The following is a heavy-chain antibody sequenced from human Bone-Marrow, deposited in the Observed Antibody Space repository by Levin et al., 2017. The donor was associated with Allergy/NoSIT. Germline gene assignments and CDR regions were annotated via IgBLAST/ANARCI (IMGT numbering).Heavy chain of an antibody. CDR1: GGSISSGGYY. D-gene: IGHD1/OR15-1a*01. V-gene: IGHV4-31*03. CDR3: AREDGSTIDY. Sequence: SETLSLTCTVSGGSISSGGYYWSWIRQQPGKGLEWIGYIYCSGNTYYNPSLKSRVMISVDTSKNQFSLKVSSVTAADTAVYYCAREDGSTIDYWGQGILVTVSS. J-gene: IGHJ4*02. CDR2: IYCSGNT.